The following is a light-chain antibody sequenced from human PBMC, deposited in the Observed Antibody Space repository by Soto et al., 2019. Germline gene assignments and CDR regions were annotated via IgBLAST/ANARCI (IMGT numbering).Light chain of an antibody. J-gene: IGKJ1*01. V-gene: IGKV3-20*01. CDR3: QQYGSSPLT. Sequence: EIVLTQSPGTLSLSPGERATLSCRASQSVSSSSLAWYQQKPGQAPRLLIYGVSYRATGIRDRFSGSGSGTDFTLTISRLEPEDFAMYYCQQYGSSPLTFGQGTKVEI. CDR2: GVS. CDR1: QSVSSSS.